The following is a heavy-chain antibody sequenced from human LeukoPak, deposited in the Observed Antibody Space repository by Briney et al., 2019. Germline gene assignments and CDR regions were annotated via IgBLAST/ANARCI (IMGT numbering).Heavy chain of an antibody. J-gene: IGHJ6*03. CDR1: GGSISSSSYY. D-gene: IGHD3-10*01. Sequence: PSETLSLTCTVSGGSISSSSYYWGWIRQPPGKGLEWIGSIYYSGSTYYNPSLKSRVTISVDTSKNQFSLKLSSVTAADTAVYYCARIYYPYYYMDVWGKGTTVTVSS. V-gene: IGHV4-39*07. CDR3: ARIYYPYYYMDV. CDR2: IYYSGST.